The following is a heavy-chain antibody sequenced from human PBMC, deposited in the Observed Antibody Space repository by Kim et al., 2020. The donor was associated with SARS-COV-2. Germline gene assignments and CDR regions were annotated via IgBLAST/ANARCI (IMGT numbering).Heavy chain of an antibody. D-gene: IGHD6-6*01. Sequence: GGSLRLSCAASGFTFSSYAMNWVRQAPGKGLEWVAVISNGGSNKYYADSVKGRFTISRDNSKNTLYLQMNSLRAEDTAVYYCARGLQLRSPYGMDVWGQGTTVTVSS. V-gene: IGHV3-30-3*01. CDR3: ARGLQLRSPYGMDV. CDR1: GFTFSSYA. J-gene: IGHJ6*02. CDR2: ISNGGSNK.